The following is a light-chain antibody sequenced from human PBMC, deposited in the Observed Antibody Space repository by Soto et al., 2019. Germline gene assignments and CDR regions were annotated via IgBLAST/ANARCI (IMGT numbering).Light chain of an antibody. Sequence: DIVMNQSPDSLAVSLGERATINCKSSQSVLYSSNNKNYLAWYQQKPGQPPKLLIYWASTRESGVPDRFSGSGSGTDFTLTISSLQAEYVAGYYCQQYYSTPTWTFGQGTKVEIK. CDR3: QQYYSTPTWT. V-gene: IGKV4-1*01. CDR1: QSVLYSSNNKNY. CDR2: WAS. J-gene: IGKJ1*01.